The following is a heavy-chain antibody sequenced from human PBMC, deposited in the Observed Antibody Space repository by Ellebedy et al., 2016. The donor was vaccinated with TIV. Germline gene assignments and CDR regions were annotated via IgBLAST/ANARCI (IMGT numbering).Heavy chain of an antibody. CDR3: AVFMTTGFTFDY. J-gene: IGHJ4*02. CDR2: ISSSGRTT. V-gene: IGHV3-23*01. D-gene: IGHD4-17*01. Sequence: GGSLRLSXAASGFTFSNYAMSWVRQAPGKGLEWVSSISSSGRTTYYADSVKGRFTISRDNSKNTLYLQMNSLRAEDTAVYYCAVFMTTGFTFDYWGQGTLVTVSS. CDR1: GFTFSNYA.